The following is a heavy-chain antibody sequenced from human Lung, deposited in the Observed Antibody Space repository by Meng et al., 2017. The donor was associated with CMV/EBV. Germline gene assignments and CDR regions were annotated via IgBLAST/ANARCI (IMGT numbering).Heavy chain of an antibody. Sequence: EVQLVESGGGLVKPGGSLRLSCTGSGSGFIFSNLWINWVRQAPGKGLEWVGRIKSKFDGETTDYAAPVKGRFTISRDDSRNTLYLYMNSLKTEDTAVYYCTTDRPRSGGKPHDYWGQGNLVPVSS. D-gene: IGHD4-23*01. CDR3: TTDRPRSGGKPHDY. J-gene: IGHJ4*02. V-gene: IGHV3-15*01. CDR1: GSGFIFSNLW. CDR2: IKSKFDGETT.